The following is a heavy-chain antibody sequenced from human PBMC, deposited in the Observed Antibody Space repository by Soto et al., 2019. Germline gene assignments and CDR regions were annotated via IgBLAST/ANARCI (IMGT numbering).Heavy chain of an antibody. V-gene: IGHV4-39*01. D-gene: IGHD2-21*01. Sequence: SETLSLTCTVSGGAITSRNYYWGWIRQPPEKGLEWIGSISFSWTSHYNPSLKSRVTITVDTSKNQFSLRLSSVTAADTAVYYCARQPYSSNSHYEFWFDPWGQGTLVTVSS. CDR1: GGAITSRNYY. CDR2: ISFSWTS. J-gene: IGHJ5*02. CDR3: ARQPYSSNSHYEFWFDP.